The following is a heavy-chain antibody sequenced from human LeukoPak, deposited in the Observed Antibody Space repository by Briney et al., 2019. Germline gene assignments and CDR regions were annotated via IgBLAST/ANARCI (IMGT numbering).Heavy chain of an antibody. CDR2: ISWNSGSI. J-gene: IGHJ2*01. CDR3: AKDKYQLLVSGGYFDL. V-gene: IGHV3-9*03. Sequence: GGSLRLSCAASGFTFDDYAMHWVRQAPGKGLEWVSGISWNSGSIAYADSVKGRFTISRDNAKNSLYLQMNSLRVEDMAFYYCAKDKYQLLVSGGYFDLWGRGTLVTVSS. CDR1: GFTFDDYA. D-gene: IGHD2-2*01.